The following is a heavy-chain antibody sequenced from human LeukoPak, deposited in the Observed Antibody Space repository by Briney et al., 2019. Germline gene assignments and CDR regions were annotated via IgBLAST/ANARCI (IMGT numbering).Heavy chain of an antibody. CDR2: IQQDGSEK. CDR3: ARDQKGWQLLSRLRQLYWYFDL. V-gene: IGHV3-7*01. Sequence: PGGSLRLSFAASGFTFSSYSMSWVRQAPGKGLEWVANIQQDGSEKYYVDAVKGRFTIPRDSARNSFYLQMNRLRAEDTAVYYCARDQKGWQLLSRLRQLYWYFDLWGRGTLVTVSS. J-gene: IGHJ2*01. D-gene: IGHD1-26*01. CDR1: GFTFSSYS.